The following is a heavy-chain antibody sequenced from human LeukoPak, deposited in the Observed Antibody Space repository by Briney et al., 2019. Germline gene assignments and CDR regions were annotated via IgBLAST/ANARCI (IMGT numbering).Heavy chain of an antibody. V-gene: IGHV3-7*04. CDR3: ARHGNWAFDF. Sequence: GGSLRLSCAASGFTFSSSWMSWVRQAPGKGLEWGATINEVGSDKQYMDSVKGRLSISRDNPKNSLYLQMNSPRAEDTAVYFCARHGNWAFDFWGQGTMVTVSS. CDR2: INEVGSDK. CDR1: GFTFSSSW. D-gene: IGHD1-1*01. J-gene: IGHJ3*01.